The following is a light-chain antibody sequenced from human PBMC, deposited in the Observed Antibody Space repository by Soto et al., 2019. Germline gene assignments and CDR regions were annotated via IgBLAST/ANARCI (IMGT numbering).Light chain of an antibody. CDR2: DAS. CDR3: QQRSNLLT. CDR1: QSVSSY. J-gene: IGKJ4*01. Sequence: EIVLTQSPATLSLSPGERDTLSCRASQSVSSYLAWYQQKPGQAPRLLIYDASNRVTGIPARFSGSGSGTDFTLTISSLEPEDFAVYYCQQRSNLLTFGGGTKVDIK. V-gene: IGKV3-11*01.